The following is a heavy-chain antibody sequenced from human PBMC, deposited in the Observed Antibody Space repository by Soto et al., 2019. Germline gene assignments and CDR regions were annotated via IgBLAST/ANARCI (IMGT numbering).Heavy chain of an antibody. D-gene: IGHD3-3*01. Sequence: QVQLVQSGAEVKKPGALVKVSCKASGYRFTTYGISWVRQAPGQGLEWMGWISGYNGNTIYAQRLQGRVTMTTDTSTSTAYMELESLRSDDTAVYYCARVPVFGVVRFWFDPWGQGTLVTVSS. V-gene: IGHV1-18*04. CDR2: ISGYNGNT. CDR1: GYRFTTYG. CDR3: ARVPVFGVVRFWFDP. J-gene: IGHJ5*02.